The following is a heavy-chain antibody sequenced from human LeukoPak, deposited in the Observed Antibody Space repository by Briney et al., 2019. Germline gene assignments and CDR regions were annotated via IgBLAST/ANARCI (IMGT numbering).Heavy chain of an antibody. CDR1: GGTFSSYA. CDR2: IIPILGIA. Sequence: ASVKVSCKASGGTFSSYAISWVRHAPGQGLEWMGRIIPILGIANYAQKFQGRVTITADKSTSTAYMELSSLRSEDTAVYYCASEAARGPYDAFDIWGQGTMVTVSS. J-gene: IGHJ3*02. V-gene: IGHV1-69*04. D-gene: IGHD6-6*01. CDR3: ASEAARGPYDAFDI.